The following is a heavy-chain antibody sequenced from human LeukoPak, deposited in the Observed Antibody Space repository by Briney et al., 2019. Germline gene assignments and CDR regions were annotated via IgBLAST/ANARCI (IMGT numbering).Heavy chain of an antibody. V-gene: IGHV1-69*05. CDR1: GGTFTIYA. CDR2: IIPIFGTA. J-gene: IGHJ6*04. Sequence: GAAVTVSFTASGGTFTIYAYSWVRQAPGPGQEWMGGIIPIFGTANYAQKFQGRVTITTVESISTAYMELSSLRSEDTAVYYCASSKTAMVTRGGMDVWGKGTTVTVPS. D-gene: IGHD5-18*01. CDR3: ASSKTAMVTRGGMDV.